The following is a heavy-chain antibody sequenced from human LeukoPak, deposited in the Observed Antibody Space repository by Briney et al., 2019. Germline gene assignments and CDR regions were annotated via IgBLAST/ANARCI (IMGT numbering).Heavy chain of an antibody. Sequence: GGSLRLSCAASGFTFDDYAMHWVRQAPGKGLEWVSGISWNSGSIGYADSVKGRFTISRDNAKNSLYLQMNSLRAEDTALYYEAKEMQGDDQLPPRFDYAGPGSLVTVYS. D-gene: IGHD1-1*01. CDR3: AKEMQGDDQLPPRFDY. J-gene: IGHJ4*02. V-gene: IGHV3-9*01. CDR2: ISWNSGSI. CDR1: GFTFDDYA.